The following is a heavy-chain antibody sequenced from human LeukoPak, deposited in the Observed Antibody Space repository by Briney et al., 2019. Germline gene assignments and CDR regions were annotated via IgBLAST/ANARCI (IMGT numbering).Heavy chain of an antibody. CDR2: MNPNSGNT. Sequence: ASVKVSCKASGGTFSSYAISWVRQAPGQGLEWMGWMNPNSGNTGYAQKFQGRVTMTRNTSISTAYMELSSLRSEDTAVYYCARDHTGDCSGGSCYQPWGQGTLVTVSS. D-gene: IGHD2-15*01. J-gene: IGHJ5*02. V-gene: IGHV1-8*02. CDR3: ARDHTGDCSGGSCYQP. CDR1: GGTFSSYA.